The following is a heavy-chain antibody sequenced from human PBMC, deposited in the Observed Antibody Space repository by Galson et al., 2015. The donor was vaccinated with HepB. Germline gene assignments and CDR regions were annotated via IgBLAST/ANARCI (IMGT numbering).Heavy chain of an antibody. CDR1: GYSFTSYW. CDR2: IYPCDSDT. J-gene: IGHJ5*02. D-gene: IGHD3-22*01. V-gene: IGHV5-51*01. Sequence: QSGAEVKKPGESLKISCKGSGYSFTSYWIGWVRQMPGKVLEWMGIIYPCDSDTRYRPSFQGQVTISDAKSISTDYLQWSSLKASDTAMDYDARHEDYYNSSGYGGAWFDPWGQGTLVTVSS. CDR3: ARHEDYYNSSGYGGAWFDP.